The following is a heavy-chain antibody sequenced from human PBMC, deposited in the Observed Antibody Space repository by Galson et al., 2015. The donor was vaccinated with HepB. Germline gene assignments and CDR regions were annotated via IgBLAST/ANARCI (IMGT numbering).Heavy chain of an antibody. CDR3: ARQVIRGYYYGSGSYYRGWLDP. CDR2: MNPNSGNT. D-gene: IGHD3-10*01. V-gene: IGHV1-8*01. J-gene: IGHJ5*02. CDR1: GYTFTSYD. Sequence: SVKVSCKASGYTFTSYDINWVRQATGQGLEWMGWMNPNSGNTGYAQKFQGRVTMTRNTSISTAYMELSSLRSEDTAVYYCARQVIRGYYYGSGSYYRGWLDPWGQGTLVTVSS.